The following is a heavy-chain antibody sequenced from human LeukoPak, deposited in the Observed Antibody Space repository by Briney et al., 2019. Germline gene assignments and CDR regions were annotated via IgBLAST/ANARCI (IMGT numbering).Heavy chain of an antibody. CDR3: ARVRDYYDSSGYYCDY. Sequence: GSVQVSCKASGYTFTSYGISWVRQAPGQGLEWMGWISAYNGNTNYAQKLQGRVTMTTDTSTSTAYMELRSLRSDDSAVYYCARVRDYYDSSGYYCDYWGQGTLVTVSS. CDR1: GYTFTSYG. D-gene: IGHD3-22*01. CDR2: ISAYNGNT. J-gene: IGHJ4*02. V-gene: IGHV1-18*01.